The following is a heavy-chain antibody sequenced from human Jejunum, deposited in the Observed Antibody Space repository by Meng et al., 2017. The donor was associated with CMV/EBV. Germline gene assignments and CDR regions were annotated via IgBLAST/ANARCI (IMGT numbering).Heavy chain of an antibody. CDR3: ARDAIAVAGTIGMDA. CDR1: GYTFTSYG. CDR2: ISAYNGNT. D-gene: IGHD6-19*01. J-gene: IGHJ6*02. Sequence: GYTFTSYGISWVRQAPGQGLEWMGWISAYNGNTNYAQKLQGRVTMTTDTSTSTAYMELRSLRSDDTAVYYCARDAIAVAGTIGMDAWGQGTTVTVSS. V-gene: IGHV1-18*01.